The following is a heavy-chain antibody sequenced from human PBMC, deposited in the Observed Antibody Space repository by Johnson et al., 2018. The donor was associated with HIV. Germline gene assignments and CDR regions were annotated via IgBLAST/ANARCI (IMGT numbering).Heavy chain of an antibody. CDR2: ISYDGSNK. J-gene: IGHJ3*02. D-gene: IGHD2-15*01. CDR3: ARAVCRGGRCYSHDAFDI. Sequence: VESGGGVVQPGRSLRLSCAASGFTFSSYAMHWVRQAPGKGLEWVAVISYDGSNKYYADSVKGRFTISRDNSKNTLYLQMNSLRAGDTALYYCARAVCRGGRCYSHDAFDIWGQGTMVTVSS. V-gene: IGHV3-30-3*01. CDR1: GFTFSSYA.